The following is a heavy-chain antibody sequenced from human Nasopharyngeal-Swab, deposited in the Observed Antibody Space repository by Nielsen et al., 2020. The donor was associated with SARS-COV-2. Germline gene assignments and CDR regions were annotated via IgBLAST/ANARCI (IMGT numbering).Heavy chain of an antibody. CDR1: GFSFDDYA. J-gene: IGHJ4*02. V-gene: IGHV3-9*01. D-gene: IGHD3-10*01. CDR2: ISWNSVRI. Sequence: SLRLSCEGSGFSFDDYAIHWVRQAPGKGLEGVAGISWNSVRIGYADSVKGRFTISRDNAKNSLYLQMNSLRPEDTALYYCAKGIGDRAGYFDYWGQGTLVTVSS. CDR3: AKGIGDRAGYFDY.